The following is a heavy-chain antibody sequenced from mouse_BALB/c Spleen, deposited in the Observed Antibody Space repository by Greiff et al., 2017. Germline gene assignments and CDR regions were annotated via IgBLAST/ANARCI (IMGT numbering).Heavy chain of an antibody. Sequence: VKLQESAAELARPGASVKMSCKASGYTFTSYTMHWVKQRPGQGLEWIGYINPSSGYTEYNQKFKDKTTLTADKSSSTAYMQLSSLTSEDSAVYYCARFYYGTWYFDVWGAGTTVTVSS. D-gene: IGHD1-1*01. CDR2: INPSSGYT. J-gene: IGHJ1*01. CDR1: GYTFTSYT. CDR3: ARFYYGTWYFDV. V-gene: IGHV1-4*02.